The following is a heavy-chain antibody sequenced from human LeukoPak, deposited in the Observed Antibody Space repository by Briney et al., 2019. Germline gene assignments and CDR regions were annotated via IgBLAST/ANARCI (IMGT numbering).Heavy chain of an antibody. Sequence: SETLSLTCAVYGGSFSGYYWSWIRQPPGKGLEWIGEINHSGSTNYNPSLKSRVTISVDTSKNQFSLKLSSVTAADTAVYYCARADNILGYFDYWGQGTLVTVSS. CDR1: GGSFSGYY. J-gene: IGHJ4*02. CDR3: ARADNILGYFDY. V-gene: IGHV4-34*01. CDR2: INHSGST. D-gene: IGHD7-27*01.